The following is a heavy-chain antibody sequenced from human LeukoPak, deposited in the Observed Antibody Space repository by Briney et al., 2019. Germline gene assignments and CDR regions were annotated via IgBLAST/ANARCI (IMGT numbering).Heavy chain of an antibody. CDR1: GGSISGYC. CDR3: ARFGVYYDMGV. CDR2: IHYSGKA. V-gene: IGHV4-59*01. Sequence: SETLSLTCTVSGGSISGYCWTWIRQPPGKGLEWIGQIHYSGKADYNPSLRSRITISVDTSKNQMSLKLSSVTAADTAVYYCARFGVYYDMGVWGQGTTVTVS. J-gene: IGHJ6*02. D-gene: IGHD3-16*01.